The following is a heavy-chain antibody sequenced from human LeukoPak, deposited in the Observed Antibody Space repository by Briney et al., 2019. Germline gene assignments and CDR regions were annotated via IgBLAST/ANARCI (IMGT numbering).Heavy chain of an antibody. J-gene: IGHJ3*02. CDR1: GGSFGGYY. CDR2: INHSGST. Sequence: SETLSLTCAVYGGSFGGYYWSWIRQPPGKGLEWIGEINHSGSTNYNASLKSRVTISIDTSKNQFSLKLSSVTAADTAVYYCATSALYYYDSSGYSLWAFDIWGQGTMVTVSS. V-gene: IGHV4-34*01. D-gene: IGHD3-22*01. CDR3: ATSALYYYDSSGYSLWAFDI.